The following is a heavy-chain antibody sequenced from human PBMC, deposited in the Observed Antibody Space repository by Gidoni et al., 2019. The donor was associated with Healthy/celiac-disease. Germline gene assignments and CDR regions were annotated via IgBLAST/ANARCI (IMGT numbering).Heavy chain of an antibody. CDR3: ARDDYGSGSPNWFDP. Sequence: EVPLVESGAGLVKPGGSLRLCCAASDFPFSSYSMNWVRQAPGKGLGWVSAISSSSSYIYYADSVKGRFTISRDNAKNSLYLQMNSLRAEDTAVYYCARDDYGSGSPNWFDPWGKGTLVTVSS. V-gene: IGHV3-21*01. J-gene: IGHJ5*02. D-gene: IGHD3-10*01. CDR1: DFPFSSYS. CDR2: ISSSSSYI.